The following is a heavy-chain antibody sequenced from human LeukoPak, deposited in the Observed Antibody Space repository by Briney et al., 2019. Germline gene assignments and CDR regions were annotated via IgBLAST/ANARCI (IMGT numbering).Heavy chain of an antibody. CDR1: GFTFSSYG. CDR3: ARDFPMIADTKADDAFDI. CDR2: IWYDGSNK. J-gene: IGHJ3*02. D-gene: IGHD3-22*01. V-gene: IGHV3-33*01. Sequence: QPGRSLRLSCEASGFTFSSYGMHWVRQAPGKGLEWVAVIWYDGSNKYYADSVKGRFTISRDNSKNTLYLQMNSLRAEDAAVYYCARDFPMIADTKADDAFDIWGQGTMVTVSS.